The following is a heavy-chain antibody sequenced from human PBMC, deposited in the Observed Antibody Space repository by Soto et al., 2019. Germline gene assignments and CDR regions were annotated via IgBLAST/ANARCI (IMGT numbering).Heavy chain of an antibody. CDR3: AREAAAGTNFDY. Sequence: QVQLQESGPGLVKPSGTLSLTCAVSGGSISSSNWWSWVRQPPGKGLEWIGEIYHSGSTNYNPSLKRRVAISVDKSKNQSSLKLSSVTAADTAVYYCAREAAAGTNFDYWGQGTLVTVSS. CDR1: GGSISSSNW. J-gene: IGHJ4*02. D-gene: IGHD6-13*01. CDR2: IYHSGST. V-gene: IGHV4-4*02.